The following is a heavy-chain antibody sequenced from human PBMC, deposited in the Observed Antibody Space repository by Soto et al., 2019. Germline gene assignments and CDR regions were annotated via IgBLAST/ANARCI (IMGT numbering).Heavy chain of an antibody. CDR1: GFTFSSYG. D-gene: IGHD5-12*01. V-gene: IGHV3-30*18. CDR2: ISYDGSNK. Sequence: QVQLVESGGGVVQPGRSLRLSCAASGFTFSSYGMHWVRQAPGKGLEWVAVISYDGSNKYYADSVKGRFTISRDNSKNTLYLQMNSLRAEDTAVYYGAKDRVDIVATRDYYYGMDVWGKGPRSPSPQ. CDR3: AKDRVDIVATRDYYYGMDV. J-gene: IGHJ6*01.